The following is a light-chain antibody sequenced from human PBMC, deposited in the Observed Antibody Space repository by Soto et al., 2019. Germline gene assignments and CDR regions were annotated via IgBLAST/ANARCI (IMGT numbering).Light chain of an antibody. CDR3: QQLNSYPIT. V-gene: IGKV1-9*01. CDR1: QGISSY. Sequence: DIQLTQSPSFLSASVGDRVTITCRASQGISSYLAWYHQKPGKAPKLLIYAASTFQSGVPSRFSGSGSGTEFTLTISSLQPEDFATYYCQQLNSYPITFGGGTKVDIK. J-gene: IGKJ4*01. CDR2: AAS.